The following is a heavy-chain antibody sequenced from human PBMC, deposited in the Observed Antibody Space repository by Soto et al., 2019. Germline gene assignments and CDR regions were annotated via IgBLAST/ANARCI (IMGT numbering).Heavy chain of an antibody. V-gene: IGHV4-31*03. CDR2: IHYRGTT. D-gene: IGHD2-15*01. CDR3: ACVRDSLGLDV. CDR1: GGSITGAYY. J-gene: IGHJ6*02. Sequence: SETLSLTCNVSGGSITGAYYWNWIRQHPGKGLEWIGSIHYRGTTDYNPSLKSRITISLDRSKNQFALKLSSVTAADTAVYYCACVRDSLGLDVWGQGTTVTVSS.